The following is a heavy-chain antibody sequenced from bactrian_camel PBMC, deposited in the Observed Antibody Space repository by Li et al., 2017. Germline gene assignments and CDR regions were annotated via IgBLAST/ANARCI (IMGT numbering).Heavy chain of an antibody. D-gene: IGHD2*01. CDR2: IDSDGTS. Sequence: DVQLVESGGGSVQPGGSLKLSCVASGYRVKSGCMGYFRQTPGKEPEGVAGIDSDGTSRYSDPVKGRFIISRDNAKNTLYLQMNRLKPEDTAMYFCAAAHDGRYCSGGYLIRARERGTAYRGQGTQVTVS. CDR3: AAAHDGRYCSGGYLIRARERGTAY. V-gene: IGHV3S42*01. CDR1: GYRVKSGC. J-gene: IGHJ4*01.